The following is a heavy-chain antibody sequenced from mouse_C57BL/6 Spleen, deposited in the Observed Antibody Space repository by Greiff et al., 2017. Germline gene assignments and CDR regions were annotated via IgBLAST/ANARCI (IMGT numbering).Heavy chain of an antibody. D-gene: IGHD1-1*01. CDR1: GYTFTSYW. V-gene: IGHV1-7*01. CDR2: INPSSGYT. J-gene: IGHJ4*01. Sequence: VKLVESGAELAKPGASVKLSCKASGYTFTSYWMHWVKQRPGQGLEWIGYINPSSGYTKYNQKFKDKATLTADKSSGTAYMQLSSLTYEDSAVYYCARWPDYYGSSYKGAMDYWGQGTSVTVSS. CDR3: ARWPDYYGSSYKGAMDY.